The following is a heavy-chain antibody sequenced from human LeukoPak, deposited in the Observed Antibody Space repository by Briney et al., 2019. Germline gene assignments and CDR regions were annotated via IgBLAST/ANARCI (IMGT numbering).Heavy chain of an antibody. Sequence: PSETLSLTCTVSGGSISSSSDYWGWIRQPPGKGLEWIGYIYSSGTTNYNPSLKSRVTISVDTSKNQFSLKLRSVTAADTAVYYCARDRGLVYYFDYWGQGTLVTVSS. V-gene: IGHV4-61*01. CDR1: GGSISSSSDY. CDR3: ARDRGLVYYFDY. J-gene: IGHJ4*02. CDR2: IYSSGTT. D-gene: IGHD2-21*01.